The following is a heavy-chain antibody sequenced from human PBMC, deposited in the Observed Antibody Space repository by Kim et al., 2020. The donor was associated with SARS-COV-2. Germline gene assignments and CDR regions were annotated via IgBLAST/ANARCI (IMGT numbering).Heavy chain of an antibody. CDR3: ARHLSGWYGYDAFDI. J-gene: IGHJ3*02. CDR2: IYPGDSDT. D-gene: IGHD6-19*01. Sequence: GESLKISCKGSGYSFTSYWIGWVRQMPGKGLEWMGIIYPGDSDTRYSPSFQGQVTISADKSISTAYLQWSSLKASDTAMYYCARHLSGWYGYDAFDIWGQGTMVTVSS. CDR1: GYSFTSYW. V-gene: IGHV5-51*01.